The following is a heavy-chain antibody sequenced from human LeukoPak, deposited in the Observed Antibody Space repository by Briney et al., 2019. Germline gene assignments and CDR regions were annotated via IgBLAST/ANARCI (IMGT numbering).Heavy chain of an antibody. CDR1: GGTFSSYA. CDR3: ARTAPMSNYGSGSYYLDY. Sequence: ASVKVSYKASGGTFSSYAISWVRQAPGQGLEWMGRIIPIFGIANYAQKFQGRVTITADKSTSTAYMELSSLRSEDTAVYYCARTAPMSNYGSGSYYLDYWGQGTLVTVSS. CDR2: IIPIFGIA. D-gene: IGHD3-10*01. J-gene: IGHJ4*02. V-gene: IGHV1-69*04.